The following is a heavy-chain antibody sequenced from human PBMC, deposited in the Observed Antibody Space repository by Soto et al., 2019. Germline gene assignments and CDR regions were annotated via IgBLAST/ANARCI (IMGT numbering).Heavy chain of an antibody. J-gene: IGHJ4*01. D-gene: IGHD1-26*01. CDR3: ARQHSGSYYSDY. V-gene: IGHV3-23*01. CDR2: ISGSGGSP. Sequence: IRKAQEKGLEWVSSISGSGGSPSYVDSVQGRFSISRDNAKNTLSLQINSLRAEDTAVYYCARQHSGSYYSDYWGHGTPVTVSS.